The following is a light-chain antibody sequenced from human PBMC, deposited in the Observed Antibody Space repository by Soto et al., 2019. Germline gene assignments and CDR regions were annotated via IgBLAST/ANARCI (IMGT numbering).Light chain of an antibody. Sequence: EIVLTQSPGTLSLSPGERATLSCRASQSVSSSYLAWYQQKPGQAPRLLIYGASSRATGIPDRFSGSGSGTDFTLTINRLEPEDFAVYYCQQYGSSPRITFGQGTRLEIK. CDR1: QSVSSSY. V-gene: IGKV3-20*01. CDR2: GAS. J-gene: IGKJ5*01. CDR3: QQYGSSPRIT.